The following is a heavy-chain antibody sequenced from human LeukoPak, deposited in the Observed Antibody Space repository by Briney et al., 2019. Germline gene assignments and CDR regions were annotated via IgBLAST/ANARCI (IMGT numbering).Heavy chain of an antibody. CDR3: AGSYSGSFYFDY. J-gene: IGHJ4*02. CDR1: GGSISSTSYY. CDR2: IFYGGST. V-gene: IGHV4-39*01. Sequence: PSDTLSLTCPVSGGSISSTSYYWGWVRQPPGKGLEWIGNIFYGGSTYYNPSLKSRVTISVDTSKNQFSLRPSSVTAADTAVYYCAGSYSGSFYFDYLGQGTLVTVSS. D-gene: IGHD1-26*01.